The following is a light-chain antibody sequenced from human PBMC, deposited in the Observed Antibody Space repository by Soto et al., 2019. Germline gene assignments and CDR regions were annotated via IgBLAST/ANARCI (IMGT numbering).Light chain of an antibody. CDR2: DAF. J-gene: IGKJ5*01. CDR1: QDINSY. V-gene: IGKV1-33*01. CDR3: QQYDTFRVT. Sequence: DIQMTQSPSSLSASVGDRVTITCQASQDINSYLSWYQQRPGKAPKLLIYDAFTLETGVPSRFSGSGSGTDFIFTISSLQPEDFATYYCQQYDTFRVTFGQGTRLEIK.